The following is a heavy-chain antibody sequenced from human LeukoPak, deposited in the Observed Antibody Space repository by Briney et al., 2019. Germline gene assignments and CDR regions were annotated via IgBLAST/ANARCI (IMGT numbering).Heavy chain of an antibody. CDR2: INHSGST. J-gene: IGHJ4*02. Sequence: SETLSLTCAVYGVSFSGYYWSCVRQPPGKGLEWVGEINHSGSTNYNPSLKSRVTISVDSSKNQFSLKLSSVTAADTAVYYCARGRSYYYGSGSPLSYWGQGTLVTVSS. CDR1: GVSFSGYY. V-gene: IGHV4-34*01. CDR3: ARGRSYYYGSGSPLSY. D-gene: IGHD3-10*01.